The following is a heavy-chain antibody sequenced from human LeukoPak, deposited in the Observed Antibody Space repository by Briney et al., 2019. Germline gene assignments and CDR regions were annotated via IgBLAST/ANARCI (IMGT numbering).Heavy chain of an antibody. V-gene: IGHV3-7*01. J-gene: IGHJ5*02. CDR3: ARDPPGNYFDGTGYYS. CDR1: GFTFSSYS. Sequence: GGSLRLSCAASGFTFSSYSMKWVRQAPGKGLEWVGNIKEDGSEKNYADSVNGRFTTSRDNAKNSLYLQMNSLRVEDTAVYYCARDPPGNYFDGTGYYSWGQGTLVTVSS. CDR2: IKEDGSEK. D-gene: IGHD3-22*01.